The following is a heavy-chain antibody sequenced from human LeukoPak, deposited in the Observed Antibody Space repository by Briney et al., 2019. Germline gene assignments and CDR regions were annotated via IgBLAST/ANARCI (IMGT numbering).Heavy chain of an antibody. CDR1: GGSFSGYY. CDR2: VSHSGSS. CDR3: STTSGYSHEAIYI. J-gene: IGHJ3*02. V-gene: IGHV4-34*01. D-gene: IGHD3-22*01. Sequence: SQTLSLTCAVYGGSFSGYYWSWIRQPPRKGLERIGDVSHSGSSSYNSTLKSRVPISVDMSKNQFSLQLSSVTAAAPAVNYFSTTSGYSHEAIYIGGQGTMVTVPS.